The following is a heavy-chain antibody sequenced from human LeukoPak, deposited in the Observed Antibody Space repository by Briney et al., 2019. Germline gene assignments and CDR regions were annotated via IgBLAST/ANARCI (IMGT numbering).Heavy chain of an antibody. V-gene: IGHV3-11*06. CDR1: GFTFSDYY. CDR3: ARGAVAGHFDY. J-gene: IGHJ4*02. Sequence: GALLLCCAASGFTFSDYYMSWIRQAPGKGLEWVSYISSSSSYTNYADSVKGRFTISRDNAKNSLYLQMNSLRAEDTAVYYCARGAVAGHFDYWGQGTLVTVSS. CDR2: ISSSSSYT. D-gene: IGHD6-19*01.